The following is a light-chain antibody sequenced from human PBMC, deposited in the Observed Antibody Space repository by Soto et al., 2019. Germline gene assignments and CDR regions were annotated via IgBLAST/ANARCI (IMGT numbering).Light chain of an antibody. V-gene: IGLV3-1*01. Sequence: SYELTQPPSVSVSPGQTASITCSGDKLGDKYACWYQQKPGQSPVLVIYQDSKRPSGIHERFSGSNSGNTATLTISGTQAMYEADYYCQAWDSSTAVFGGGTKLTVL. CDR2: QDS. CDR1: KLGDKY. J-gene: IGLJ2*01. CDR3: QAWDSSTAV.